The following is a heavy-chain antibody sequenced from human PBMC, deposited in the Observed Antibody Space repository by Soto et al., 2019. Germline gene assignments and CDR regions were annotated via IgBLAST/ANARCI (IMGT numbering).Heavy chain of an antibody. CDR3: AHSRLTWLHGSEAYGI. CDR1: GFSLSTSGVA. J-gene: IGHJ3*02. Sequence: QITLKEPGPTLVKPTQTLTLTCTFSGFSLSTSGVAVGWIRQPPGTALVWLALMYWDDDKLYSPSLKSRLTITTDASKHQVVLTMTYMDRVDTATYYSAHSRLTWLHGSEAYGIWGQGTMLSVSS. V-gene: IGHV2-5*02. CDR2: MYWDDDK. D-gene: IGHD5-12*01.